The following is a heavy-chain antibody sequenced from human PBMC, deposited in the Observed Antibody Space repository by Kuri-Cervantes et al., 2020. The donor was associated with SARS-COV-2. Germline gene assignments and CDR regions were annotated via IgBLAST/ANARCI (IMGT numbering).Heavy chain of an antibody. CDR2: IKQDGSEK. CDR3: AKDRVGVLDS. J-gene: IGHJ5*01. D-gene: IGHD2-21*01. Sequence: GGSLRLSCAASGFTFSSYWMSWVRQAPGKGLEWVANIKQDGSEKYYVDSVKGRFTISRDNAKNSLYLQMNRLRAEDTALYYCAKDRVGVLDSWGQGTQVTVSS. V-gene: IGHV3-7*01. CDR1: GFTFSSYW.